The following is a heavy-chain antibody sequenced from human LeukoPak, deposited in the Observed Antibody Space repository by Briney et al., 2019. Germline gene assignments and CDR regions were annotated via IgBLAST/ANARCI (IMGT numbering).Heavy chain of an antibody. CDR2: IYQSETA. V-gene: IGHV4-38-2*02. Sequence: SETLSLTCTVSGYSISSGYFWGWMRQPPGKGLEWIGSIYQSETAHYNPSLKSRVTISVDTPKNQFSLKLRSVTAADTAVYYCARVAPPKYFDYWGQGALVTVSS. J-gene: IGHJ4*02. CDR3: ARVAPPKYFDY. CDR1: GYSISSGYF.